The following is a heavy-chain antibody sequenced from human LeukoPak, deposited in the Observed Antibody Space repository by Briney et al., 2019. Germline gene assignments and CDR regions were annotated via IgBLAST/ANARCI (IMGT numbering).Heavy chain of an antibody. J-gene: IGHJ5*02. CDR2: ISYDERDQ. Sequence: TGGSLRLSCAASGFSFSDYAIHWVRQAPGQGLQWVASISYDERDQFYADSVKGRFTISRDNPKNTLYLQMNSLRAEDTAVYYCAKAGGWFGELLQTSADNWFDPWGQGTLVTVSS. CDR3: AKAGGWFGELLQTSADNWFDP. CDR1: GFSFSDYA. V-gene: IGHV3-30*02. D-gene: IGHD3-10*01.